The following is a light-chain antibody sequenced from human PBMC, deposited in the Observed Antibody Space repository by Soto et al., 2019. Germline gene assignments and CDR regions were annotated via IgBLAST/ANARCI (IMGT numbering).Light chain of an antibody. CDR3: ASYAGSQNYV. Sequence: QSALTQPPSASGSLGQSVTISCTGTSADVGGYNFVSWYQQHPGKAPKLMIFEVSQRPSGVPDRFSGSKSGNTASLTVSELQAEDEADYSCASYAGSQNYVFGTGTKLTVL. V-gene: IGLV2-8*01. CDR1: SADVGGYNF. CDR2: EVS. J-gene: IGLJ1*01.